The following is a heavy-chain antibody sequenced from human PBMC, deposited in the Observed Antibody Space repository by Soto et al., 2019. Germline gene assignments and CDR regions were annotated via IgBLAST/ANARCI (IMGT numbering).Heavy chain of an antibody. V-gene: IGHV3-30*18. CDR2: ISYDGSNK. J-gene: IGHJ4*02. Sequence: QVQLVESGGGVVQPGRSLRLSCAASGFTFSSYGMHWVRQAPGKGLEWVAVISYDGSNKYYADSVKGRFTISRDNSKNTLYLQMNSLRAEDTAVYYCAKDTGVRQLVRYFDYRGQGTLVTVSS. CDR3: AKDTGVRQLVRYFDY. CDR1: GFTFSSYG. D-gene: IGHD6-6*01.